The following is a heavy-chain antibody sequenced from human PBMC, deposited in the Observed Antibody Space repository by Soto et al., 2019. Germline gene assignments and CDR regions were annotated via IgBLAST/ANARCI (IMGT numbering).Heavy chain of an antibody. CDR3: ARDGSGSYSDYYYYGMDV. V-gene: IGHV4-30-4*01. Sequence: PSGTLSLTCTVSGGSISSGDYYGSWLRQPPGKGLEWIGYIYYSGSTYYNPSLKSRVTISVDTSKNQFSLKLSSVTAADTAVYYCARDGSGSYSDYYYYGMDVWGQGTTVTVSS. CDR1: GGSISSGDYY. D-gene: IGHD3-10*01. J-gene: IGHJ6*02. CDR2: IYYSGST.